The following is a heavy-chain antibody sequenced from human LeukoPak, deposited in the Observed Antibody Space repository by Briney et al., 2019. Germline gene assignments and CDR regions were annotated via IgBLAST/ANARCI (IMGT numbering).Heavy chain of an antibody. V-gene: IGHV4-59*12. J-gene: IGHJ4*02. D-gene: IGHD1-26*01. CDR2: IYYSGST. Sequence: SETLSLTCTVSGGSISSYYWSWIRQPPGKGLEWIGYIYYSGSTNYNPSLKSRVTISVDTSKNQFSLKLSSVTAADTAVYYCARTSQARRVGAITYFDYWGQGTLVTVSS. CDR1: GGSISSYY. CDR3: ARTSQARRVGAITYFDY.